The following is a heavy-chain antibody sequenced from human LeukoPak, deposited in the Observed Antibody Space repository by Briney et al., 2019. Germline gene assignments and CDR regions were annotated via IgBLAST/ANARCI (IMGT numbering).Heavy chain of an antibody. CDR3: VKDKGILVLRGLHH. Sequence: GGSLRLSCAASGFSFDDYMMHWVRQAPGKGLEWVSLISWDGGSTYYADSVKGRFTISRDNTKNSLYLQMSSLKTDDTAFYYCVKDKGILVLRGLHHWGQGTMVTVSS. CDR1: GFSFDDYM. V-gene: IGHV3-43*01. J-gene: IGHJ5*02. CDR2: ISWDGGST. D-gene: IGHD3-10*01.